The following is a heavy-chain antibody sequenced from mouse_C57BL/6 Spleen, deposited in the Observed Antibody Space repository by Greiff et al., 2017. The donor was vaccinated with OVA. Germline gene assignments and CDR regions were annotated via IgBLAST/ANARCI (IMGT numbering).Heavy chain of an antibody. J-gene: IGHJ3*01. Sequence: QVQLQQPGAELVRPGSSVKLSCKASGYTFTSYWMHWVKQRPIQGLEWIGNIDPSDSETHYNQKFKDKATLTVDKSSNTAYMQLSSLTSEDSAVYYCARGNYGSSYGAYWGQGTLVTVSA. V-gene: IGHV1-52*01. CDR2: IDPSDSET. CDR3: ARGNYGSSYGAY. D-gene: IGHD1-1*01. CDR1: GYTFTSYW.